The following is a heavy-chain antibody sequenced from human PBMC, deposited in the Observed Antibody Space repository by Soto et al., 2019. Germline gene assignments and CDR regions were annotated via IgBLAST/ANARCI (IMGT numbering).Heavy chain of an antibody. D-gene: IGHD1-26*01. Sequence: PSETLSLTCAVSGYSISSGYYWGWIRQPPGKGLEWIGSIYHSGSTYYNPSLKSRVTISVDTSKNQFSLKLSSVTAADTAVYYCARFWEDGMDVWGQGTTVTVS. CDR3: ARFWEDGMDV. J-gene: IGHJ6*02. V-gene: IGHV4-38-2*01. CDR1: GYSISSGYY. CDR2: IYHSGST.